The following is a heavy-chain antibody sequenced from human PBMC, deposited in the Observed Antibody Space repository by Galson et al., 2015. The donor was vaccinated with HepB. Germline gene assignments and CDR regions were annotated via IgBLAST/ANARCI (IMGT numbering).Heavy chain of an antibody. CDR2: IYYSGST. J-gene: IGHJ4*02. Sequence: ETLSLTCSVSGGSINNRNYYWGWIRQPPGKGLEWIGNIYYSGSTYYNPSFKSRVTISIDMSKNQFSLKLSSVSAADTALYYCTSGLSITIDYWGQGTLVTVSS. CDR3: TSGLSITIDY. D-gene: IGHD1-14*01. V-gene: IGHV4-39*01. CDR1: GGSINNRNYY.